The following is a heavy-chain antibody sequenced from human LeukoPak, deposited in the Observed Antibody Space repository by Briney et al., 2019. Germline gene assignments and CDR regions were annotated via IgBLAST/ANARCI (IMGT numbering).Heavy chain of an antibody. D-gene: IGHD6-19*01. Sequence: RASVKVSCKASGYTFTGYYMHWVRQAPGQGLEWMGWINPNSGGTNYAQKFQGRITMTRDTSISTAYMELSRLRSDDTAVYYCARETVSSGWYLGYFQHWGQSTLVTVSS. CDR1: GYTFTGYY. V-gene: IGHV1-2*02. CDR3: ARETVSSGWYLGYFQH. CDR2: INPNSGGT. J-gene: IGHJ1*01.